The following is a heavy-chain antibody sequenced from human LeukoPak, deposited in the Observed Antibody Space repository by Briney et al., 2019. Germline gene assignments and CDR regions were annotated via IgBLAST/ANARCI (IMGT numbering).Heavy chain of an antibody. V-gene: IGHV3-23*01. CDR2: ISGSGGST. CDR1: GFILSSYG. Sequence: GGSLRLSCAASGFILSSYGMSWVRQAPGKGLEWVSAISGSGGSTYYADSVKGRFTISRDNSKNTLYLQMNSLRAEDTAVYYCAKGVKGATIFSDYWGQGTLVTVSS. CDR3: AKGVKGATIFSDY. D-gene: IGHD5-12*01. J-gene: IGHJ4*02.